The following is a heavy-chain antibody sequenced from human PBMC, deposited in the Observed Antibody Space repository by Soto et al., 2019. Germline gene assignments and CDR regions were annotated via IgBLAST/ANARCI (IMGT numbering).Heavy chain of an antibody. D-gene: IGHD3-10*01. Sequence: SETLSLTCAVYVGSFSGYYWSWIRQPPGKGLEWIGEINHSGSTNYNPSLESRVTISVDTSKNQFSLKLSSVTAADTAVYYCAREDITMVRGVQTYYYYYGMDVWGQGTTVTVS. V-gene: IGHV4-34*01. CDR2: INHSGST. J-gene: IGHJ6*02. CDR1: VGSFSGYY. CDR3: AREDITMVRGVQTYYYYYGMDV.